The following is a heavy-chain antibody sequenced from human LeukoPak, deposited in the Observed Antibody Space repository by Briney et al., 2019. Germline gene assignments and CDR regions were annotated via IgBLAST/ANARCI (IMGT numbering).Heavy chain of an antibody. CDR2: TRNEANIYTT. J-gene: IGHJ3*02. V-gene: IGHV3-72*01. D-gene: IGHD1-26*01. CDR1: GFTFSSYS. Sequence: GGSLRLSCAASGFTFSSYSMDWVRQAPGKGLEWVGRTRNEANIYTTKYAASVKGRFTISRDDSKNSLYLQMNSLKTEDTAVYYCASPVGATTVRAFDIWGQGTMVTVSS. CDR3: ASPVGATTVRAFDI.